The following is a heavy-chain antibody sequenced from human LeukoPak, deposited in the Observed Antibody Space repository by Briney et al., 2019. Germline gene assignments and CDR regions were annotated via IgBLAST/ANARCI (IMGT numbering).Heavy chain of an antibody. CDR2: IRYDGRNK. J-gene: IGHJ4*02. CDR3: AKGGSNNWSFDN. CDR1: GLTFSNYG. V-gene: IGHV3-30*02. D-gene: IGHD1-1*01. Sequence: GGSLRLSCAAAGLTFSNYGMHWVRQAPGKGLQWVAFIRYDGRNKYSADSVKGRFTIYRDNSKSTLYLQMNSLRPEDTAVYYCAKGGSNNWSFDNWGQGTLVTVSS.